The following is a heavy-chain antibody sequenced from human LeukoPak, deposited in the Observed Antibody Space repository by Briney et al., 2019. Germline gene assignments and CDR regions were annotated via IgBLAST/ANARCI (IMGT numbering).Heavy chain of an antibody. D-gene: IGHD3-22*01. CDR2: NSAYNGNT. V-gene: IGHV1-18*01. J-gene: IGHJ4*02. CDR3: ARDSRYYESSGYYNVFDY. Sequence: GASVKVSCKASGYNFISYDINWVRQATGEGLEWIAWNSAYNGNTNYAQKLQGRVTMTTDTSTSTAYMELKSLRSDDTAVSYCARDSRYYESSGYYNVFDYWGQGTLVTVSS. CDR1: GYNFISYD.